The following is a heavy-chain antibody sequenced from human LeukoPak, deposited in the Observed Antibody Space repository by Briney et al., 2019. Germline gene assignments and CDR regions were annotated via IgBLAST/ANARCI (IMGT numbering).Heavy chain of an antibody. D-gene: IGHD2-21*02. J-gene: IGHJ4*02. CDR3: AKVRPYCGGDCYPYLDY. CDR2: ISGSGGST. CDR1: GFTFSSYA. Sequence: GGSLRLSCAASGFTFSSYAMSWVRQAPGKGLEWVSAISGSGGSTYYADSVKGRFTISRDNSKNTLYLQMNSLRAEDTAVYYCAKVRPYCGGDCYPYLDYWGQGTLVTVSS. V-gene: IGHV3-23*01.